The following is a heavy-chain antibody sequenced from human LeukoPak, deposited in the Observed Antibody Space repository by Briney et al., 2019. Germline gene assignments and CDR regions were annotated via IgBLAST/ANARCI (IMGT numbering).Heavy chain of an antibody. D-gene: IGHD5-18*01. J-gene: IGHJ4*02. V-gene: IGHV3-21*01. CDR2: ISSSSSYI. CDR1: GFTFSSYS. Sequence: PGGSLRLSCAASGFTFSSYSMNWVRQAPGKGLEWVSSISSSSSYIYYADSVKGRFTISRDNAKNSLYLQMNSLRAEDTSVYYCVRADGNYGYVFDYWGQGTLVTVSS. CDR3: VRADGNYGYVFDY.